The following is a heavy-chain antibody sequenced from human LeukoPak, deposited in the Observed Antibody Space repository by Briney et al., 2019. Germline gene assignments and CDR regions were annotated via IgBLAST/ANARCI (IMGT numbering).Heavy chain of an antibody. Sequence: QSGGSLRLSCTASGFTFSSYAMSWVRQAPGKGLEWVSGISGSGGSTYYADSVKGRFTISRDNSKNTLYLQMNSLRAEDTAVYYCAKEGGEEDDNYLDYWGQGTLVTVSS. V-gene: IGHV3-23*01. CDR1: GFTFSSYA. J-gene: IGHJ4*02. CDR2: ISGSGGST. CDR3: AKEGGEEDDNYLDY. D-gene: IGHD3-10*01.